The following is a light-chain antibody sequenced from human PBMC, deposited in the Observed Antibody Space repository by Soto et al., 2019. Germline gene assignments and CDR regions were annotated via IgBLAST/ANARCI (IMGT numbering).Light chain of an antibody. J-gene: IGKJ2*01. CDR1: QAISSNS. CDR3: HQYGSWYS. Sequence: VLTQSPDIVSVSLGVRGNFSCRASQAISSNSLAWYQQRPGQAPRLLIYGVSNRAAGIPDRFSGSGSGTDFTLTISRLEPEDFAVYYCHQYGSWYSFGQGTKLEIK. CDR2: GVS. V-gene: IGKV3-20*01.